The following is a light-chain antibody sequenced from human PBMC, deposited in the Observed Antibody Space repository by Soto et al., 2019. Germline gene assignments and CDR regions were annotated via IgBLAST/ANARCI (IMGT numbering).Light chain of an antibody. CDR2: DAS. J-gene: IGKJ4*01. V-gene: IGKV1-33*01. CDR1: QDISNY. CDR3: QQYDNLPRWT. Sequence: DIQMTQSPSSLSASVGDRVTITYQASQDISNYLNWYQQKPGKAPKLLIYDASNLETGVPSRFSGSGSGTDFTFTISSLQPEDIATYYCQQYDNLPRWTFGGGTKVDIK.